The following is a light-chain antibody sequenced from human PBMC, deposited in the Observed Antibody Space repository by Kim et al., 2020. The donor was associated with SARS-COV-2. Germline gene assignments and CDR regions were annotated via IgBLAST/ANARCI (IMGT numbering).Light chain of an antibody. CDR1: KSVTTY. CDR3: HHRSDWPLT. J-gene: IGKJ4*01. Sequence: EIVLTQSPATLSLSPGERATLSCRASKSVTTYLAWYQQKPGQAPRVLIYDASNRATGIPARFSGSGSGTDFTLTISSLEPEDFAVYYCHHRSDWPLTFGGGTKVDIK. V-gene: IGKV3-11*01. CDR2: DAS.